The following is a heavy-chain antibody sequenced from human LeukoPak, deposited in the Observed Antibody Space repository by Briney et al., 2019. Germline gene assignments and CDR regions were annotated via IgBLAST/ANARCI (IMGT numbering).Heavy chain of an antibody. J-gene: IGHJ3*02. D-gene: IGHD5-24*01. CDR1: GDSISSYY. V-gene: IGHV4-59*08. CDR3: ARHVTISGPYDASDI. CDR2: IYYTGGT. Sequence: SETLSLTCTVSGDSISSYYWSWIRQPPGKGLEWIGYIYYTGGTDYNPSLKSRVTISVDTSTTQFSLKLRAVTAADTAVYYCARHVTISGPYDASDIWGQGTMVTISP.